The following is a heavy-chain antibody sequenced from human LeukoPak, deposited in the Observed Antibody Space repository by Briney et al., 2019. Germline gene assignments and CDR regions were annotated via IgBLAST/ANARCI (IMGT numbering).Heavy chain of an antibody. Sequence: ALVEVSCKASGYNFTGYYIHWVRQAPGQGLEWVGWINPNSGGTNHAQSFQGRVTMTRDTSISTAYMVLSRLRSDDTALYYCARSDYFYYMDVWGKGTTVTVSS. J-gene: IGHJ6*03. CDR3: ARSDYFYYMDV. CDR1: GYNFTGYY. V-gene: IGHV1-2*02. CDR2: INPNSGGT.